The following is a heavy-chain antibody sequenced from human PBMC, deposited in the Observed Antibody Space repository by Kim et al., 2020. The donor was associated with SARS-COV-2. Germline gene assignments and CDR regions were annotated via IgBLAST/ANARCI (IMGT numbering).Heavy chain of an antibody. CDR1: GGSFSGYY. Sequence: SETLSLSCAVYGGSFSGYYWSWMRQPPGKGLEWIGEINHSGSTNYNPSLKSRVTISVDTSKNQFYLKLSSVTAADTAVYYCARLGYDSSGYRAWFDPWGQGTLVTVSS. CDR2: INHSGST. CDR3: ARLGYDSSGYRAWFDP. V-gene: IGHV4-34*01. D-gene: IGHD3-22*01. J-gene: IGHJ5*02.